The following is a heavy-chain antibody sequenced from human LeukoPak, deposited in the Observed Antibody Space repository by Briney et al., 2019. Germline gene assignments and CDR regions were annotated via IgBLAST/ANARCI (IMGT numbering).Heavy chain of an antibody. D-gene: IGHD1-1*01. Sequence: GGSLRLTCTTSGFTFGDYAMTWVRQAPGKGLEWVGFIRSKEFGRTTEYAASVKGRFTVSRDDSRGIAYLQMNSLKSEDTATYYCARSITATGWKYYFDHWGQGTLTTVSS. V-gene: IGHV3-49*04. J-gene: IGHJ4*02. CDR3: ARSITATGWKYYFDH. CDR2: IRSKEFGRTT. CDR1: GFTFGDYA.